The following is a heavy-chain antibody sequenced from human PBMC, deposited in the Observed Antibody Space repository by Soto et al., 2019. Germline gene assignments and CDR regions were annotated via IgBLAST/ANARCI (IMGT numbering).Heavy chain of an antibody. CDR2: ISSDGTTT. CDR1: GFTFRKFW. CDR3: AIQDCTNDVCLEAAVTVGGALES. Sequence: EVQLVQSGGGLAQPGKFLRLSCAASGFTFRKFWMHWVRQVPGKGPVWVSYISSDGTTTDYADSVKGPFTISRDNAKDTLYLEMVSLRAVDTAVYYCAIQDCTNDVCLEAAVTVGGALESWGQGTLVTVSS. J-gene: IGHJ1*01. D-gene: IGHD2-8*01. V-gene: IGHV3-74*01.